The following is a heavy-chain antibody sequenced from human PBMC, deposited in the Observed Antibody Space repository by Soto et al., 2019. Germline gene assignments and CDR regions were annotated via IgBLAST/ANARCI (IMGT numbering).Heavy chain of an antibody. D-gene: IGHD1-1*01. CDR2: TRFSGGSI. Sequence: EAQLVESGGGLVQPGGSLRLSCAASGFTFSTSSMSWVRQAPGKGLEWVSYTRFSGGSIYYTDSVRGRFAISRDNAKKPLYLEMKSLRAENTAVYYCVRERIRATTGPYWGQGTLVPVSS. J-gene: IGHJ4*02. V-gene: IGHV3-48*01. CDR1: GFTFSTSS. CDR3: VRERIRATTGPY.